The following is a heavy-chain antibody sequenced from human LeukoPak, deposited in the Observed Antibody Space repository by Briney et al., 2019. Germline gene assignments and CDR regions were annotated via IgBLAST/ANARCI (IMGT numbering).Heavy chain of an antibody. Sequence: PSETLSLTCTVSGGSISTYYWSWIRQPPGKGLEWIGYIYYSGSTNYNPSLKSRVTISVDTSKNQFSLKLSSVTAADTAMYYCARGDDYSSSSWFDPWGQGTLVTVSS. CDR2: IYYSGST. CDR3: ARGDDYSSSSWFDP. CDR1: GGSISTYY. J-gene: IGHJ5*02. V-gene: IGHV4-59*01. D-gene: IGHD6-6*01.